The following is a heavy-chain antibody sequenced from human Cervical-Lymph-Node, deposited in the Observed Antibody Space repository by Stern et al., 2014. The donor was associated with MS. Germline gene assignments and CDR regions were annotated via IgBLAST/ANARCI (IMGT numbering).Heavy chain of an antibody. D-gene: IGHD2-15*01. V-gene: IGHV3-7*01. CDR2: IKQDGSET. J-gene: IGHJ6*02. CDR3: ARDCGRGNCHNPYYYYGMDV. Sequence: VQLVESGGGLVQPGGSLRLSCAPSGFSFSAYWMTWVRQAPGKGLQWVASIKQDGSETYYVDSVKGRFTISRDKAQSLLSLAMNPLSAEDTAVYYCARDCGRGNCHNPYYYYGMDVWGQGTTVTVSS. CDR1: GFSFSAYW.